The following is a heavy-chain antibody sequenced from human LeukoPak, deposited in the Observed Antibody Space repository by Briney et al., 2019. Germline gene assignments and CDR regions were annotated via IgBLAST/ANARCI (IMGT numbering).Heavy chain of an antibody. V-gene: IGHV3-23*01. CDR3: AREAFYTTGWFSLFGY. CDR1: GFTFSGYA. Sequence: GGSLRLSCEASGFTFSGYAMSWVRQAQGMGLKWVSVISGSGGMTFYAGFVKGRFTISRDDSNNTLYLHMNSLGAEDTAVYYCAREAFYTTGWFSLFGYWGQGTLVTVSS. CDR2: ISGSGGMT. J-gene: IGHJ4*02. D-gene: IGHD6-19*01.